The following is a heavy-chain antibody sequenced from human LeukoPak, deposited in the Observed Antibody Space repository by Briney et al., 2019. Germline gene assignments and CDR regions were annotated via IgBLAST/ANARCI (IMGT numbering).Heavy chain of an antibody. V-gene: IGHV4-31*03. CDR1: GGSISSGGYY. CDR3: ARGAKRYSSSWYVFDP. Sequence: SETLSLTCTVSGGSISSGGYYWSWIRQHPGKVLEWIGNIYYSGSTYYNPSRKSRVTISVDTSKNQFSLKLSSVTAADTAAYYCARGAKRYSSSWYVFDPWGQGTLVTVSS. D-gene: IGHD6-13*01. CDR2: IYYSGST. J-gene: IGHJ5*02.